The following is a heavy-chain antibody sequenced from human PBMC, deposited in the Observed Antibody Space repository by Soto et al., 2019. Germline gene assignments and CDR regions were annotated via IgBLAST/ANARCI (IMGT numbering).Heavy chain of an antibody. V-gene: IGHV4-34*01. J-gene: IGHJ3*02. CDR1: GGLYSDYY. Sequence: VQLRQWGAGLLKPSETLSLTCAVYGGLYSDYYWSWIRQAPGKGLEWIGEIHHSGTTNYNPSLTRRGTITLDRSKNQFTLRLSSMTAADAAVYFCANDYGDYRNDAFDIWSPGTRVTVSS. CDR2: IHHSGTT. CDR3: ANDYGDYRNDAFDI. D-gene: IGHD4-17*01.